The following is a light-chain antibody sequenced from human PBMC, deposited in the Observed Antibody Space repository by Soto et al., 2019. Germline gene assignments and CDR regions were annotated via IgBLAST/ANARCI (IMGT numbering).Light chain of an antibody. CDR2: DAS. CDR1: QGISSA. V-gene: IGKV1-13*02. Sequence: AIQLTQSPSSLSASVGDRVTITCRASQGISSALAWYQQKPGKAPKLLIYDASSLESGVPSRFSGSGSGTDFTLTISSLQPEDFATYYCQQFNSYPPITFGPGTKVYIK. CDR3: QQFNSYPPIT. J-gene: IGKJ3*01.